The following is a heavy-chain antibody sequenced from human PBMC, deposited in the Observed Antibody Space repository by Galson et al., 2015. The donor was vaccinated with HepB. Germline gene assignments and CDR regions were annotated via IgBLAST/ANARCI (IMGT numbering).Heavy chain of an antibody. V-gene: IGHV1-2*02. D-gene: IGHD3-3*01. CDR1: GYTFTAYY. Sequence: SVKASCKASGYTFTAYYIHWMRQAPGQGLEWMGWINPNGGGTDYPQKFQGRVTMTRDTSISTAYMELTRLISDDTAMYFCARSSRGGGLAISGVAAPDIFDIWGQGTMVIASS. J-gene: IGHJ3*02. CDR2: INPNGGGT. CDR3: ARSSRGGGLAISGVAAPDIFDI.